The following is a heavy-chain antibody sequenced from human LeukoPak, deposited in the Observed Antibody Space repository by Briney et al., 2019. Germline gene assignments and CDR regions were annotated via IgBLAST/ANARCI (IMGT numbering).Heavy chain of an antibody. CDR1: GFTFSSYA. V-gene: IGHV3-49*04. D-gene: IGHD6-19*01. Sequence: GGSLRLSCAASGFTFSSYAMSWVRQAPGKGLEWVGFIRSKVYGGTTEYAPSVKGRVIISRDDSESIAYLQMNSLKIEDTAMYYCSRVSTSGSYGRFDALHIWSQGTMVTVSS. CDR3: SRVSTSGSYGRFDALHI. J-gene: IGHJ3*02. CDR2: IRSKVYGGTT.